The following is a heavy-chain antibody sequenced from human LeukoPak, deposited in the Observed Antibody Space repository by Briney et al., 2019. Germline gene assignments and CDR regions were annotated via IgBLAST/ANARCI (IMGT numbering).Heavy chain of an antibody. D-gene: IGHD3-10*01. Sequence: SETLSLTCTVSGNSISSGDYYWSWIRQPAGKGLEWIGRIYTSGTTHYNPSLKSRVTMSVDTSKNQFSLKLSSVTAADTAVYYCARDNIRWFGELSYYYYMDVWGKGTTVTISS. CDR2: IYTSGTT. V-gene: IGHV4-61*02. CDR1: GNSISSGDYY. CDR3: ARDNIRWFGELSYYYYMDV. J-gene: IGHJ6*03.